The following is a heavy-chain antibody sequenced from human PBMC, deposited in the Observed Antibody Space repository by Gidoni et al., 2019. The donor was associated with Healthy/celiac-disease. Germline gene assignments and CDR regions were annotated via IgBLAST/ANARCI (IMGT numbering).Heavy chain of an antibody. D-gene: IGHD6-13*01. CDR3: ARQGGYSSSWFAFDI. V-gene: IGHV4-39*01. J-gene: IGHJ3*02. CDR2: IYYSGST. CDR1: GGSISSSSYY. Sequence: QLQLQESGPGLVKPSETLSLPCTVSGGSISSSSYYWGWIRQPPGKGLEWIGSIYYSGSTYYNPSLKSRVTISVDTSKNQFSLKLSSVTAADTAVYYCARQGGYSSSWFAFDIWGQGTMVTVSS.